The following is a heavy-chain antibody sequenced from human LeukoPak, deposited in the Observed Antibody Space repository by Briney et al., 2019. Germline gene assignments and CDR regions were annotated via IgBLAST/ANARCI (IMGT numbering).Heavy chain of an antibody. D-gene: IGHD3-3*01. Sequence: GGSLRLSCAASGCTFSDYYMSWIRQAPGKGLEWASYISSSGSNIYYADSVKGRFTISRDNAKNSLYLQMNSLRAEDTAVYYCARDRDYDFWSGYSNRIGWFDPWGQGTLVTVSS. CDR3: ARDRDYDFWSGYSNRIGWFDP. J-gene: IGHJ5*02. CDR1: GCTFSDYY. V-gene: IGHV3-11*04. CDR2: ISSSGSNI.